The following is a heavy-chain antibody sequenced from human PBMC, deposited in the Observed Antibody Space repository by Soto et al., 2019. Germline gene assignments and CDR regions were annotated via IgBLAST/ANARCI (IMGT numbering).Heavy chain of an antibody. D-gene: IGHD4-17*01. CDR3: ASLTSDYLQVYDYYGMDV. CDR2: ISYDGSNK. J-gene: IGHJ6*02. Sequence: QVQLVESGGGVVQPGRSLRLSCAASGFTFSSYAMHWVRQAPGKGLEWVAVISYDGSNKYYADSVKGRFTISRDNSKNTLYLQMNSLRAEDTAVYYCASLTSDYLQVYDYYGMDVWGQGTTVTVSS. V-gene: IGHV3-30-3*01. CDR1: GFTFSSYA.